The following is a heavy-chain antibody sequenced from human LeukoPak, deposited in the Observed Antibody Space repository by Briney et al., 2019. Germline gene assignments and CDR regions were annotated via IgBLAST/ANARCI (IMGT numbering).Heavy chain of an antibody. CDR3: AKAGLKRSGWHLVSYYFDY. D-gene: IGHD6-19*01. Sequence: QPGGPLRLSCEVSGFTLSSYGMHWVRQAPGKGLEWVSFIRSDGSNRYYADSVKGRFTLFRDSSKNTLYLQMNSLRAEDTSVYYCAKAGLKRSGWHLVSYYFDYWGQGTLVTVSS. CDR1: GFTLSSYG. CDR2: IRSDGSNR. J-gene: IGHJ4*02. V-gene: IGHV3-30*02.